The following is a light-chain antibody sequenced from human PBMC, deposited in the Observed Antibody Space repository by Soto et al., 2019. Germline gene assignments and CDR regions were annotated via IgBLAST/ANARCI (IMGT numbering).Light chain of an antibody. J-gene: IGKJ5*01. CDR3: HKYNSALLT. CDR1: QGIYNY. Sequence: DIQMTQSPSSLSASVGDRVTITCRASQGIYNYLAWYQQKPGKAPKLLLYAASTLEAGVASRFSGSGSGTDFTLTISSLQPEDVATYYCHKYNSALLTFGQGTRLEIK. CDR2: AAS. V-gene: IGKV1-27*01.